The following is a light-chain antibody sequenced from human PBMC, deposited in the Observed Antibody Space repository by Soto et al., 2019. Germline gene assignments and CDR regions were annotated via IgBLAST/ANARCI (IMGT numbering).Light chain of an antibody. Sequence: QSALTQPPSASGSPGQSVTFSCTGTSSDVGGYNYVSWYQQHPGKAPKLMIYEVSKRPSGVPDRFSGSKSGNTASLTVSGLQAEDEADYYCSSYAGSNHVVFGGGTKLTVL. CDR1: SSDVGGYNY. CDR3: SSYAGSNHVV. CDR2: EVS. V-gene: IGLV2-8*01. J-gene: IGLJ2*01.